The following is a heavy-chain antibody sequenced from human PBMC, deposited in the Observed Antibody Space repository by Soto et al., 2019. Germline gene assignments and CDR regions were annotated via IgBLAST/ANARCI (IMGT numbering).Heavy chain of an antibody. CDR3: ASSPRGYCSSTSCRELGNYYGMDV. CDR2: IDPSDSYT. Sequence: EVQLVQSGAEVKKPGESLRISCKGSGYSFTSYWISWVRQMPGKGLEWMGRIDPSDSYTNYSPSFQGNVTISADKSISTAYLQWSSLKTSDTAMYYCASSPRGYCSSTSCRELGNYYGMDVWGQGTTVTVSS. J-gene: IGHJ6*02. V-gene: IGHV5-10-1*01. CDR1: GYSFTSYW. D-gene: IGHD2-2*01.